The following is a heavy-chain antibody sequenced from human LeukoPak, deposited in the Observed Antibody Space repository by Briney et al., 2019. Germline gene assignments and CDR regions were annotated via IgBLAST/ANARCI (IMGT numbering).Heavy chain of an antibody. D-gene: IGHD3-10*01. CDR3: ARGGIHYYGSGPSDY. J-gene: IGHJ4*02. CDR1: GGSISSYY. CDR2: IYYSGST. Sequence: SETLSLTCTVSGGSISSYYWSWIRQPPGRGLEWIGYIYYSGSTNYNPSLKSRVTISVDTSKNQFSLKLSSVTAADTAVYYCARGGIHYYGSGPSDYWGQGTLVTVSS. V-gene: IGHV4-59*01.